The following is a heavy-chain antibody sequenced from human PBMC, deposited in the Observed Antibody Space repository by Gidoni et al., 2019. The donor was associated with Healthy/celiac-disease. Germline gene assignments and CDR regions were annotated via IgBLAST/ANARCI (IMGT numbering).Heavy chain of an antibody. CDR2: INWNGGST. D-gene: IGHD3-10*01. V-gene: IGHV3-20*01. CDR3: ARWQKGSYWHWFDP. J-gene: IGHJ5*02. CDR1: GFTFDDYG. Sequence: EVQLVESGGGVVRPGGSLRLSCAASGFTFDDYGMSWGRQAPGKGLDCVSVINWNGGSTGYADSVQGRFTISRDNAKNSLYLQMSSLRAEDTALYHCARWQKGSYWHWFDPWGQGTLVTVSS.